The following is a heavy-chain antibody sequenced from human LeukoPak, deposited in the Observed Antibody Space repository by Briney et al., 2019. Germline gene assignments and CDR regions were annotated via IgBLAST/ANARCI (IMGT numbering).Heavy chain of an antibody. V-gene: IGHV1-2*02. CDR3: ARGPSHGVFDI. D-gene: IGHD4-17*01. CDR2: INPNNGDT. CDR1: GYTFTTYW. J-gene: IGHJ3*02. Sequence: ASVKVSCKASGYTFTTYWLHWLRQAPGQGLEWVGWINPNNGDTYSAQIFPGRVTMTTDTSISTAYLDLSSLESDDTAVHYCARGPSHGVFDIWGQGTLVTVSS.